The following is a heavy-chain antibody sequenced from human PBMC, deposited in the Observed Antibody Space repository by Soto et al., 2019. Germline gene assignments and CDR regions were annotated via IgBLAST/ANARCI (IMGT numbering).Heavy chain of an antibody. J-gene: IGHJ6*02. V-gene: IGHV3-30-3*01. CDR1: GFTFSSYA. D-gene: IGHD2-8*01. CDR2: ISYDGSNK. CDR3: ARGDCTNGVCYFRYYYGMDV. Sequence: GGSLRLSCAASGFTFSSYAMHWVRQAPGKGLEWVAVISYDGSNKYYADSVKGRFTISRDNSKNTLYLQMNSLRAEDTAVYYCARGDCTNGVCYFRYYYGMDVWGQGTTVTVSS.